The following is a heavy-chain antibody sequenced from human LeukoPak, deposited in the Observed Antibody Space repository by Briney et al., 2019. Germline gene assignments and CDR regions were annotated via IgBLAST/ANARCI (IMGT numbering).Heavy chain of an antibody. CDR2: IYSGGST. Sequence: PGGSLRLSCAASGFTVSSNYMSWVRQAPGRGLEWVSVIYSGGSTYYADSVKGRFTISRDNSKNTLYLQMNSLRAEDTAVYYCARVNSVAAAGTLDYWGQGTLVTVSS. J-gene: IGHJ4*02. CDR3: ARVNSVAAAGTLDY. D-gene: IGHD6-13*01. CDR1: GFTVSSNY. V-gene: IGHV3-66*01.